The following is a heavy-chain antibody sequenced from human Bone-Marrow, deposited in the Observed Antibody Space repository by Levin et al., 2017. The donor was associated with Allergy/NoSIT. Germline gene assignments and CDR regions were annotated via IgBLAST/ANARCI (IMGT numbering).Heavy chain of an antibody. J-gene: IGHJ4*02. CDR1: GFTFSSYA. V-gene: IGHV3-30-3*01. D-gene: IGHD2/OR15-2a*01. Sequence: LSLTCAASGFTFSSYAMHWVRQAPGKGLEWVAVISYDGSNKYYADSVKGRFTISRDNSKNTLYLQMNSLRAEDTAVYYCARTDSHPFGYFDYWGQGTLVTVSS. CDR3: ARTDSHPFGYFDY. CDR2: ISYDGSNK.